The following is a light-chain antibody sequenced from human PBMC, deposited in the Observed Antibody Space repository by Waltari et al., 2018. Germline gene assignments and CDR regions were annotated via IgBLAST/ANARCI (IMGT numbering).Light chain of an antibody. Sequence: QSVLTQPPSMSGIPGQRVTISCSGSHSNIGSNFVYWYQQFPGMAPQLLIFRNTQRPSGVPDRFSASKAGAPASLAISGLRSEDEADYYCAAWDDSLSGRVFGGGTKLTV. V-gene: IGLV1-47*01. CDR3: AAWDDSLSGRV. J-gene: IGLJ2*01. CDR1: HSNIGSNF. CDR2: RNT.